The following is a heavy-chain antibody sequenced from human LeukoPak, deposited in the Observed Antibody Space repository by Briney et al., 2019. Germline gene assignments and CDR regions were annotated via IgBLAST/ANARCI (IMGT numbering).Heavy chain of an antibody. CDR3: ARAPVHYYDSSDYYYVGESYFDC. J-gene: IGHJ4*02. D-gene: IGHD3-22*01. CDR2: IKQDGSEK. CDR1: GFTFSSYW. Sequence: GGSLRLSCAASGFTFSSYWMSWVRQAPGKGLEWVANIKQDGSEKYYVDSVKGRFTISRDNAKNSLYLQMKSLRAEDTAVYYCARAPVHYYDSSDYYYVGESYFDCWGQGTLVTVSS. V-gene: IGHV3-7*01.